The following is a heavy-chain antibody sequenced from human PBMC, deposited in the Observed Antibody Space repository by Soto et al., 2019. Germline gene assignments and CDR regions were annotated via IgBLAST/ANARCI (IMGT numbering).Heavy chain of an antibody. Sequence: PSETLSLTCTVSGGSINNYFWSWIRQSPGKGLEWMGYVYSTGSTHYNPSLKSRVTMSVDTSKSQFSLRLTSVTTADTAIYYCARADRFGVIISSLDLWGQGIMVTVSS. J-gene: IGHJ4*02. D-gene: IGHD2-8*01. CDR3: ARADRFGVIISSLDL. V-gene: IGHV4-59*01. CDR2: VYSTGST. CDR1: GGSINNYF.